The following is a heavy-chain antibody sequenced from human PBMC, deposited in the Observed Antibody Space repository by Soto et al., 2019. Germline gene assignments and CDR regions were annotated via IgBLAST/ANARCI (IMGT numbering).Heavy chain of an antibody. V-gene: IGHV4-39*01. D-gene: IGHD2-21*02. Sequence: SETLSLTCTVTGDSISSRSYYWGWIRQPPGKGLEWIGSIYYSGSTHNNPSLRSRVSMSIDTSKDQFSLKLKSVTAADTALYFWARQRLSVVTKPYFDVWGRGPLFPVP. CDR1: GDSISSRSYY. CDR2: IYYSGST. CDR3: ARQRLSVVTKPYFDV. J-gene: IGHJ4*02.